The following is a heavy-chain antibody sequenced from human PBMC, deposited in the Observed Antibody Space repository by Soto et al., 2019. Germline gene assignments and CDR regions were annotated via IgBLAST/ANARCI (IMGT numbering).Heavy chain of an antibody. V-gene: IGHV4-31*03. CDR1: GGSINIGRYF. J-gene: IGHJ6*02. CDR2: LYYNGST. CDR3: ATDEYFGSEINFYYYAMDV. Sequence: QVQLQESGPGLVKPSQTLSLACTVSGGSINIGRYFWSWVRQFPGKGLEWIGHLYYNGSTYYNPSLKSRVTISRDTSKNQFSLRLTSVTAADTAVYYCATDEYFGSEINFYYYAMDVWGQGTTVTVSS. D-gene: IGHD3-16*01.